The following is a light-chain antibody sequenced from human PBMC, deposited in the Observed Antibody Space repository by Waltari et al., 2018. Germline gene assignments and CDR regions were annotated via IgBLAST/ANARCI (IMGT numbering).Light chain of an antibody. CDR2: SAS. CDR3: QQYYYWPLT. V-gene: IGKV3-15*01. CDR1: QSVDSK. Sequence: EIVMTQSPATLSVSPGERATLSCRASQSVDSKVAWYQQKAGQAPRLLIYSASTGATDIPSRFSGSGSGTDFTLIISSLQSEDFADYYCQQYYYWPLTFGGGTKVEIK. J-gene: IGKJ4*01.